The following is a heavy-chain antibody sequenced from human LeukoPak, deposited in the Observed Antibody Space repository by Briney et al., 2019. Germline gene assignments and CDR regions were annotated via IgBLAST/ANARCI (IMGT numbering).Heavy chain of an antibody. J-gene: IGHJ4*02. V-gene: IGHV4-59*05. CDR1: GDSLSNYY. CDR3: ARRYYYDSSGYFDY. D-gene: IGHD3-22*01. CDR2: IYYSGST. Sequence: SETLSLTCTVSGDSLSNYYWSWIRQPPGKGLEWIGSIYYSGSTYYNPSLKSRVTISVDTSKNQFSLKLSSVTAADTAVYYCARRYYYDSSGYFDYWGQGTLVTVSS.